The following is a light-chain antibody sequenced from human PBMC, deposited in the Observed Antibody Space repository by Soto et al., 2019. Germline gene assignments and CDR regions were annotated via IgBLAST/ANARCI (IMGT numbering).Light chain of an antibody. V-gene: IGKV4-1*01. J-gene: IGKJ3*01. CDR1: QSVLYSSNNKNY. Sequence: DIVMTQSPDSLAVSLGERATINCKSSQSVLYSSNNKNYLAWYQQKPGQPPTLLIYWASTRESGVPDRLSGRGSGTDFTLTISSLQAEDVAVYYCQQYYSTPVTFGPGTKVDIK. CDR3: QQYYSTPVT. CDR2: WAS.